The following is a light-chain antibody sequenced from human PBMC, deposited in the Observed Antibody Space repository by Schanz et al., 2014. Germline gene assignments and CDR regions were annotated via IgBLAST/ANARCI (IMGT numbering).Light chain of an antibody. V-gene: IGLV1-44*01. J-gene: IGLJ2*01. CDR1: SSNIGSNT. Sequence: QSVLTQPPSASGTPGQRVTISCSGSSSNIGSNTVHWYQQLPGTAPKLLIYSNDQRPSGVPDRFSGSKSGNTASLTVSGLQAEDEADYYCSSYAGNNDFGVFGGGTKLTVL. CDR3: SSYAGNNDFGV. CDR2: SND.